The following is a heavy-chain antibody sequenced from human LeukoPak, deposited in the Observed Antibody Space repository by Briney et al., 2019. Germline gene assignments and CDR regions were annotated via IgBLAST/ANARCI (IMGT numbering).Heavy chain of an antibody. CDR2: ISWDGGST. Sequence: GGSLRLSCAASGFTFDDYAMHWVRQAPGGGLEWVSLISWDGGSTYYADSVKGRFTISRDNSKNSLYLQMNSLRAEDTALYYCARGQTDYYDSGSYDYFDYWGQGTLVTVSS. CDR3: ARGQTDYYDSGSYDYFDY. D-gene: IGHD3-10*01. J-gene: IGHJ4*02. V-gene: IGHV3-43D*03. CDR1: GFTFDDYA.